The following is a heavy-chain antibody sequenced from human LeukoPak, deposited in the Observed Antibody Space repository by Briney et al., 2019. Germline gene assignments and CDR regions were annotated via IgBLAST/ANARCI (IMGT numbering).Heavy chain of an antibody. Sequence: SETLSLTCTVSGGYISSYYWSWIRQPPGKGLEWIGYIYYSGSTNYNPSLKSRVTISVDTSKNQFSLKLSSVTAADTAVYYCARGHDYGDHPTGWGQGTLVTVSS. CDR3: ARGHDYGDHPTG. CDR1: GGYISSYY. J-gene: IGHJ4*02. CDR2: IYYSGST. D-gene: IGHD4-17*01. V-gene: IGHV4-59*12.